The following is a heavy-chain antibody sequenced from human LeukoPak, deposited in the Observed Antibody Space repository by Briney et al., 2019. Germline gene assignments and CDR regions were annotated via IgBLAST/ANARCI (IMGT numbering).Heavy chain of an antibody. J-gene: IGHJ6*02. Sequence: SETLSLTCTVSGGSFNSSTYYWGWIRQPPGKGLDWIRSIYYSGTTYYNPSLKSRVTISVDTSKNQFSLKLSSVTAADTAVYYCARVRFGGPSSSWYVLDVWGQGTTVTVSS. V-gene: IGHV4-39*07. CDR2: IYYSGTT. CDR1: GGSFNSSTYY. D-gene: IGHD6-13*01. CDR3: ARVRFGGPSSSWYVLDV.